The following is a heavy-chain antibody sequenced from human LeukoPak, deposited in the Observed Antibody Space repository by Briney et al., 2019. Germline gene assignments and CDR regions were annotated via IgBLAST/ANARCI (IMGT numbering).Heavy chain of an antibody. V-gene: IGHV4-34*01. D-gene: IGHD5-18*01. Sequence: PSETLSLTCAVYGGSFSGYDWTWIRQPPGEGLEWIGEINHSGSTSYNPSLESRVTISVDTSKNQFSPKLSSVTAADTAVYYCARGYSYGHNFDYWGQGTLVTVSS. CDR1: GGSFSGYD. J-gene: IGHJ4*02. CDR3: ARGYSYGHNFDY. CDR2: INHSGST.